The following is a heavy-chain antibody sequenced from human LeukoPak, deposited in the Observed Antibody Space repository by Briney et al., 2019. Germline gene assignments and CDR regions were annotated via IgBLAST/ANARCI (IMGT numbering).Heavy chain of an antibody. CDR3: VGRPYYYYGMDV. CDR2: IYSGDST. V-gene: IGHV3-53*01. Sequence: QTGGSLRLSCAASGFTVNSISMSWVRQATGKGLECVAAIYSGDSTYYPDSVKGRFSISRDNSKNTLYLQMSSLRAEDTAIYYCVGRPYYYYGMDVWGQGTTVTVSS. CDR1: GFTVNSIS. J-gene: IGHJ6*02.